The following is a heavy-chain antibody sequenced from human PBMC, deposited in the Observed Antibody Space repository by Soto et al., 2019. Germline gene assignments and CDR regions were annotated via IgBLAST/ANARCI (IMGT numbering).Heavy chain of an antibody. CDR3: TKSSGGSSSVGMDY. V-gene: IGHV3-30*04. D-gene: IGHD6-6*01. CDR2: ITRDGYNK. CDR1: VFIFKNYA. J-gene: IGHJ4*02. Sequence: GWSLRLSCAGSVFIFKNYALNWVRQAPGKGLEWVASITRDGYNKYYADSVKGRFTISRDNSRDTLSLQMTALTIEDWSVYYCTKSSGGSSSVGMDYWGQGTRVTVSS.